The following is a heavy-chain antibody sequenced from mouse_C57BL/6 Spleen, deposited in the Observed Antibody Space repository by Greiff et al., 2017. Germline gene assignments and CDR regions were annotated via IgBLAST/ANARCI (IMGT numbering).Heavy chain of an antibody. D-gene: IGHD2-1*01. CDR3: TREGLLYLFDY. Sequence: QVQLQQSGAELVRPGASVTLSCKASGYTFTDYEMHWVKQTPVHGLEWIGAIDPETGGTAYNQKFKGKAILTADKSSSTAYMELRSLTSEDSAVYYGTREGLLYLFDYWGQGTTLTVTS. CDR1: GYTFTDYE. J-gene: IGHJ2*01. CDR2: IDPETGGT. V-gene: IGHV1-15*01.